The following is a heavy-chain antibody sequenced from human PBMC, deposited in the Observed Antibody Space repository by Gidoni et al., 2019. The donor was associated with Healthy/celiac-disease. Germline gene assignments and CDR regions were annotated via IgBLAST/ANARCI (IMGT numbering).Heavy chain of an antibody. CDR2: IISIVGTA. CDR1: GGTFSSYA. Sequence: QVQLVQSGAEVKKPGSSVKVSCQASGGTFSSYAISWVRQAPGQGLAWMGGIISIVGTAKYEQKYQGRGTITADESTSTAYMELSSLRSEDTAVYYCARAGETTSLAPYYYYGMDVWGQGTTVTVSS. CDR3: ARAGETTSLAPYYYYGMDV. V-gene: IGHV1-69*01. D-gene: IGHD1-7*01. J-gene: IGHJ6*02.